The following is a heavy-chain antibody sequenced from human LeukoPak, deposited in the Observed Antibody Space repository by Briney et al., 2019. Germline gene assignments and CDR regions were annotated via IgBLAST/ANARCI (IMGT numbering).Heavy chain of an antibody. V-gene: IGHV4-34*01. CDR2: INHSGST. D-gene: IGHD3-3*01. CDR3: ARGSGFWSGYYHYYYYYYMDV. Sequence: SETLSLTCAVYGGSFSGYYWSWIRQPPGKGLEWIGEINHSGSTNYNPSLKSRVTISVDTSKNQFSLKLSSVTAADTAVYYCARGSGFWSGYYHYYYYYYMDVWGKGTTVTVSS. CDR1: GGSFSGYY. J-gene: IGHJ6*03.